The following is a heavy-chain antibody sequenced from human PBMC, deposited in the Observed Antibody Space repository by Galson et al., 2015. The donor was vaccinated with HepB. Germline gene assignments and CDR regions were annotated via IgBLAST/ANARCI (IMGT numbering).Heavy chain of an antibody. CDR3: ARQAVVVTAPPTPAPFDY. CDR1: GFSLSTSGMC. Sequence: PALVKPTQTLTLTCTFSGFSLSTSGMCVSWIRQPPGKALEWLARIDWDDDKYYSTSLKTRLTISKDTSKNQVVLTMTNMDPVDTATYYCARQAVVVTAPPTPAPFDYWGQGTLVTVSS. CDR2: IDWDDDK. V-gene: IGHV2-70*11. D-gene: IGHD2-21*02. J-gene: IGHJ4*02.